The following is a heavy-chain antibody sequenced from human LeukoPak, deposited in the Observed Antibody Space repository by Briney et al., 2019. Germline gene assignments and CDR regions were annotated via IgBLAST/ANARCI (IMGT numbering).Heavy chain of an antibody. Sequence: GGSLRLSCAASGLTFSNAWMSWVRQAPGKGREWGGRIKSKTDGGTTDYAAPVKGRFTISRDDSKNTLYLQMNSLKTEDTAVYYRTTDNRYFDWLFRFDYWGQGTLVTVSS. D-gene: IGHD3-9*01. CDR1: GLTFSNAW. J-gene: IGHJ4*02. CDR3: TTDNRYFDWLFRFDY. V-gene: IGHV3-15*01. CDR2: IKSKTDGGTT.